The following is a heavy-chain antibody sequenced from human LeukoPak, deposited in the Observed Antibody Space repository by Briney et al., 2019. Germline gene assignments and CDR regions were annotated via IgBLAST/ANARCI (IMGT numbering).Heavy chain of an antibody. CDR2: ISYNGSDK. J-gene: IGHJ4*02. Sequence: GRSLRLSCAASGFTFSIYAMHWVRQAPGKGLEWVAVISYNGSDKYYADSVKGRFTISRDNSKNTLYLQMNSLRAEDTAVYYCARFAVYVDTAMVTAYYFDYWGQGTLVTVSS. CDR1: GFTFSIYA. D-gene: IGHD5-18*01. V-gene: IGHV3-30*04. CDR3: ARFAVYVDTAMVTAYYFDY.